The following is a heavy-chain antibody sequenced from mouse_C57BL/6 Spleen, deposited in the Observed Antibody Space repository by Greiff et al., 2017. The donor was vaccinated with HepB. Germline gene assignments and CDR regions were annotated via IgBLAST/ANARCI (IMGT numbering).Heavy chain of an antibody. CDR1: GFTFSDYG. V-gene: IGHV5-17*01. CDR2: ISSGSSTI. Sequence: EVKLMESGGGLVKPGGSLKLSCAASGFTFSDYGMHWVRQAPEKGLEWVAYISSGSSTIYYADTVKGRFTISRDNAKNTLFLQMTSLRSEDTAMYYCAINQAMDYWGQGTSVTVSS. J-gene: IGHJ4*01. CDR3: AINQAMDY.